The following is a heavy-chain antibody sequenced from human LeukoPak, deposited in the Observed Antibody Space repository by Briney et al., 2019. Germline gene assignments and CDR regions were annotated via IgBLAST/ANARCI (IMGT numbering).Heavy chain of an antibody. Sequence: SETLSLTCTVSGGSISSYYWSWIRQPPGKGLEWIGYIYYSGSTNYNPSLKSRVTISVDTSKNQFSLKLSSVTAADTAVYYCARGVYYDFWSAPGGFDPWGQGTLVTVSS. J-gene: IGHJ5*02. CDR3: ARGVYYDFWSAPGGFDP. D-gene: IGHD3-3*01. CDR2: IYYSGST. V-gene: IGHV4-59*01. CDR1: GGSISSYY.